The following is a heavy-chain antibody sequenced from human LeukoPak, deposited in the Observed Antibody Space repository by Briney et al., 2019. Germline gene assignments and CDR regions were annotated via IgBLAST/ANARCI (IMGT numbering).Heavy chain of an antibody. CDR2: INHSGST. Sequence: SETLSLTCAVYGGSFSDYYWSWIRQPPGKGLEWIGEINHSGSTNYNPSLKSRVTISVDTSKNQFSLKLSSVTAADTAVYYCAKAAGYSTIYWFDPWGQGTLVTVSS. D-gene: IGHD6-13*01. J-gene: IGHJ5*02. V-gene: IGHV4-34*01. CDR1: GGSFSDYY. CDR3: AKAAGYSTIYWFDP.